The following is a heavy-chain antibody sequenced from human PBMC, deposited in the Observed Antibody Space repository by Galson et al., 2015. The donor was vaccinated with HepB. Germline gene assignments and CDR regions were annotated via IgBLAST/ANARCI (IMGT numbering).Heavy chain of an antibody. Sequence: SLRLSCAASGFTFSSYGMHWVRQAPGKGLEWVAVIWYDGSNKYYADSVKGRFTISRDNSKNTLYLQMNSLRAEDTAVYYCARAVDYDSSGDAFDIWGQGTMVTVSS. CDR3: ARAVDYDSSGDAFDI. CDR1: GFTFSSYG. J-gene: IGHJ3*02. D-gene: IGHD3-22*01. V-gene: IGHV3-33*01. CDR2: IWYDGSNK.